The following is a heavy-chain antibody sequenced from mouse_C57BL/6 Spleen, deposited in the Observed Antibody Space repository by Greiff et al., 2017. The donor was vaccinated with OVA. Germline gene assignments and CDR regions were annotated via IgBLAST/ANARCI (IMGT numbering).Heavy chain of an antibody. CDR3: ARLYGEGYAMNY. Sequence: VKVVESGPGLVAPSQSLSITCTVSGFSLTSYGVHWVRQPPGKGLEWLVVIWSDGSTTYNSALKSRLSISKDNSKSQVFLKMNSLQTDDTAMYYCARLYGEGYAMNYWGQGTSVTVSS. D-gene: IGHD1-1*02. CDR1: GFSLTSYG. CDR2: IWSDGST. V-gene: IGHV2-6*03. J-gene: IGHJ4*01.